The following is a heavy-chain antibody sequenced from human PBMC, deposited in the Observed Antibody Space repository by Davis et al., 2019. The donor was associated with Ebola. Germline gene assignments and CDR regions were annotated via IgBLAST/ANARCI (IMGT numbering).Heavy chain of an antibody. CDR2: IYYSGST. CDR1: GGSFSSYY. D-gene: IGHD6-13*01. Sequence: SETLSLTCAVYGGSFSSYYWSWIRQPPGKGLEWIGYIYYSGSTNYNPSLKSRVTISVDTSKNQFSLKLSSVTAADTAVYYCARVKSLVFDPWGQGTLVTVSS. V-gene: IGHV4-59*01. CDR3: ARVKSLVFDP. J-gene: IGHJ5*02.